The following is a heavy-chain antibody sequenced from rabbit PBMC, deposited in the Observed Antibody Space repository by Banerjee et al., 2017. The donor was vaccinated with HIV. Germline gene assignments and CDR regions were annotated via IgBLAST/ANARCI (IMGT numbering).Heavy chain of an antibody. CDR1: GFTISSSYY. CDR2: INTGSGSA. Sequence: QSLQESGGGLVQPEGSLALTCKASGFTISSSYYMCWVRQAPGKGLEWIGCINTGSGSAYYANWVISRFTISRSTSLNTVTLQMTSLTAADTATYFCARIITIPYYFNLWGPGTWSPS. J-gene: IGHJ4*01. CDR3: ARIITIPYYFNL. V-gene: IGHV1S43*01. D-gene: IGHD2-1*01.